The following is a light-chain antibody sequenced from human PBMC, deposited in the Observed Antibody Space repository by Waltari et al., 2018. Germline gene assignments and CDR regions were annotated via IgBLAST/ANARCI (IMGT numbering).Light chain of an antibody. Sequence: AIRMTQSPSSLSASTGDRVIFTCRASQGISSYLAWYQQKPGKAPKLLIYAASTLQSGVPSRFSGSGSGTDFTLTISCLQSEDFATYYCQQYYSYRWTFGQGTKVEIK. CDR3: QQYYSYRWT. CDR1: QGISSY. CDR2: AAS. J-gene: IGKJ1*01. V-gene: IGKV1-8*01.